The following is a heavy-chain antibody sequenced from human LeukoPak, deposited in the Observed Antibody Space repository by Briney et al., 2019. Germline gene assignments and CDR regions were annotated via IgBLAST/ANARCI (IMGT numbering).Heavy chain of an antibody. J-gene: IGHJ5*02. D-gene: IGHD6-25*01. CDR1: GGSINSHY. CDR2: ISYSGST. CDR3: ARGIAAFGFDP. V-gene: IGHV4-59*11. Sequence: PSETLSLTCTVSGGSINSHYWSWIRQPPGKGLQWIGFISYSGSTSYNPSLMSRVTISVDTSKNQFSLKLSSVTAADTAVYYCARGIAAFGFDPWGQGTLVTVSS.